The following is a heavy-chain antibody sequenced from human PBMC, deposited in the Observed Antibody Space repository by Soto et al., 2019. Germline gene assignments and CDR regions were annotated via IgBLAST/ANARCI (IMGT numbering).Heavy chain of an antibody. D-gene: IGHD6-13*01. Sequence: QVQLQESGPGLVKPSQTLSLTCTVSGGSISSGGYYWSWIRQHPGKGLEWIGYIYYSGRTYYNPSLKSRVPLSXDXSKNQFSLKLSSVTAADTAVYYCARVFSDSSSFFDPWGQGTLVTVSS. J-gene: IGHJ5*02. CDR2: IYYSGRT. V-gene: IGHV4-31*03. CDR3: ARVFSDSSSFFDP. CDR1: GGSISSGGYY.